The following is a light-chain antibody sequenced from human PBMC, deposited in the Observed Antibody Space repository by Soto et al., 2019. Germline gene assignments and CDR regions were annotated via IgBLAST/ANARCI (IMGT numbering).Light chain of an antibody. J-gene: IGKJ1*01. CDR1: QSVSSSY. Sequence: EIVLTQSPGTLSLSPGERATLSCRASQSVSSSYLAWYQQKPGQAPRLLIYGASSRATGIPARFSGSGSGTDFTRTISRLEPEEFAVYYCQQYGSSPCTFGQGTKVEIK. CDR3: QQYGSSPCT. CDR2: GAS. V-gene: IGKV3-20*01.